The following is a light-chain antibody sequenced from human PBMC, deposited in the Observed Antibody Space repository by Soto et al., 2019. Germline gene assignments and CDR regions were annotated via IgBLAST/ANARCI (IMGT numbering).Light chain of an antibody. CDR1: QNINSF. Sequence: DIQMTQSPSSLSASLGDTVTITCRASQNINSFLNWYQQKPGQAPNLLIYAASTLQSGVPSRFSGSGSGTHFTLTISSLQPEDFATYFCQQAYSTLTFGGGTKVEIK. CDR2: AAS. J-gene: IGKJ4*01. V-gene: IGKV1-39*01. CDR3: QQAYSTLT.